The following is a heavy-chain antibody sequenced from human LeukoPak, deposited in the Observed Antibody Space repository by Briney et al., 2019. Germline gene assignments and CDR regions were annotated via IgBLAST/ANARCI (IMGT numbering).Heavy chain of an antibody. CDR3: ATDREGYPSCYYLV. J-gene: IGHJ4*02. D-gene: IGHD3-22*01. V-gene: IGHV3-23*01. Sequence: GGSLRLSCAASGFSFSDYVMTWVRQAPGKGLEWVSSISANGGGTYYADSVKGRFTISRDNSKNTLFLQMNSLRAEDSAVYYCATDREGYPSCYYLVGGQGTLITVSS. CDR2: ISANGGGT. CDR1: GFSFSDYV.